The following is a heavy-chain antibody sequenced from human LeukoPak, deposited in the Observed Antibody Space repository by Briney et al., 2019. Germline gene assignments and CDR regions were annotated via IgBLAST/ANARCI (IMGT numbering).Heavy chain of an antibody. Sequence: SETLSLTCAVYGGSFSGYYWSWIRQPPGKGLEWIGEINHSGSTNYNPSLKSRVTISVDTSKNQFSLKLSSVTAADTAVYYCARGTLSSGYDDYWGQGTLVTVSS. D-gene: IGHD5-12*01. CDR3: ARGTLSSGYDDY. CDR1: GGSFSGYY. V-gene: IGHV4-34*01. J-gene: IGHJ4*02. CDR2: INHSGST.